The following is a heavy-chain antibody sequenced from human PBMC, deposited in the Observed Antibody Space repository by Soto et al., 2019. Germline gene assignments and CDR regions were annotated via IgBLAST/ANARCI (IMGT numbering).Heavy chain of an antibody. CDR1: GDTFTDHN. V-gene: IGHV1-46*01. CDR2: VNPSGGHT. CDR3: ARGGHVVVVTAALDY. Sequence: QVQLVQSGAEVKKPGASVKVSCKASGDTFTDHNIHWVRQAPGQGLEWMGTVNPSGGHTTYAQHFLGRMTMTRDTSTSTLYMELTSLTSEDTAVYYCARGGHVVVVTAALDYRGQGTLVTVSS. J-gene: IGHJ4*02. D-gene: IGHD2-21*02.